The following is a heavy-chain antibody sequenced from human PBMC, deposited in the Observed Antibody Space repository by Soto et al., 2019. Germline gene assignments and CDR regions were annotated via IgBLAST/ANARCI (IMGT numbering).Heavy chain of an antibody. Sequence: GRFLRVSCGASGFTFSSYAMSWVRQAPGKGLEWVSAISGSGGSTYYADSVKGRFTISRDNSKNTLYLQMNSLRAEDTAVYYCAKALGELSDQGFGYCGQGIVVT. CDR1: GFTFSSYA. D-gene: IGHD3-16*02. CDR2: ISGSGGST. J-gene: IGHJ4*02. CDR3: AKALGELSDQGFGY. V-gene: IGHV3-23*01.